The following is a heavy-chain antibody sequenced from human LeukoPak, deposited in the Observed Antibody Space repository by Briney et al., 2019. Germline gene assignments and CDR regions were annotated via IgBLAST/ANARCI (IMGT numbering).Heavy chain of an antibody. CDR2: INPNSGGT. J-gene: IGHJ6*03. Sequence: ASVKVSCKASGYTFTGYYMHWVRQAPGQGLEWMGWINPNSGGTNYAQKFQGRVTMTRDTSISTAYMELSGLRSDDTAVYYCARDWDGRTTMVRGVNYYYYMDVWGKGTTVTVSS. D-gene: IGHD3-10*01. CDR1: GYTFTGYY. V-gene: IGHV1-2*02. CDR3: ARDWDGRTTMVRGVNYYYYMDV.